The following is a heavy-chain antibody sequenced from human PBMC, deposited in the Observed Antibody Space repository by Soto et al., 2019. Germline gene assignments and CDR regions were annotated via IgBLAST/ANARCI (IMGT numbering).Heavy chain of an antibody. J-gene: IGHJ4*02. D-gene: IGHD2-15*01. CDR1: GDSISSGDYY. CDR3: ARDSGGSLFDY. V-gene: IGHV4-30-4*02. CDR2: IYYSGNT. Sequence: PSETLSLTCTVSGDSISSGDYYWSWIRQPPGKGLEWIGCIYYSGNTYYNPSLKSRFSISVDTSKNQFSLKLSSVTAADTAVYYCARDSGGSLFDYWGQGTLVTVSS.